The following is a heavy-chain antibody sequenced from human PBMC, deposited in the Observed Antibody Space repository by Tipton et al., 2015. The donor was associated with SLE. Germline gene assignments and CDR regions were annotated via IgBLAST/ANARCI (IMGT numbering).Heavy chain of an antibody. Sequence: SLRLSCAASGFTFSSYWMHWVRQAPGKGLVWVSRINGDGSSTTYADSVKGRFTISRDNAKNTQYLQMNSLRVEDTAVYYCARDRAVGGPDAFDIWGQGTMVTVSS. D-gene: IGHD6-13*01. CDR1: GFTFSSYW. V-gene: IGHV3-74*01. J-gene: IGHJ3*02. CDR2: INGDGSST. CDR3: ARDRAVGGPDAFDI.